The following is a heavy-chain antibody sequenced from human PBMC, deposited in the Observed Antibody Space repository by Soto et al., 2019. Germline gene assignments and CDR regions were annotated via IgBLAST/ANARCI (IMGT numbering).Heavy chain of an antibody. D-gene: IGHD2-8*01. CDR1: GSDFSYSA. Sequence: PGGSLRLSCADSGSDFSYSAMSWVRQAPGKGLEWVAGIGGSDGVTDYGDSGRGRFTISRDISRSMLYLQMNRLRAEDTAVYYCAKHGFCTSFTCFTYFNTWGLGTLVTVSS. CDR3: AKHGFCTSFTCFTYFNT. J-gene: IGHJ5*02. CDR2: IGGSDGVT. V-gene: IGHV3-23*02.